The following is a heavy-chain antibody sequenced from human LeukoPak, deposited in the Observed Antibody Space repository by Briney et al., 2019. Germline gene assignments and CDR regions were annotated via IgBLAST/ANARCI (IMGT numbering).Heavy chain of an antibody. D-gene: IGHD6-13*01. Sequence: GALRPSWGASGFHLCSFALGWVRQAPGKGLEGGPRISGSGGSTYYADSVKGRFTISRDNSKNTLYLQMNSLRAEDTAVYYCAKDPSSSTKVRSADYWGQGTLVTVSS. CDR1: GFHLCSFA. CDR3: AKDPSSSTKVRSADY. J-gene: IGHJ4*02. CDR2: ISGSGGST. V-gene: IGHV3-23*01.